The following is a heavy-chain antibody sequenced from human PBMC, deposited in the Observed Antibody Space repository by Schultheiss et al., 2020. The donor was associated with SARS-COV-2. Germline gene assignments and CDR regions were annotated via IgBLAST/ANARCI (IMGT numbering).Heavy chain of an antibody. D-gene: IGHD3-9*01. CDR1: GFTFSSYA. CDR2: ISYDGSNK. V-gene: IGHV3-30*04. J-gene: IGHJ4*02. Sequence: GESLKISCAASGFTFSSYAMHWVRQAPGKGLEWVVVISYDGSNKYYADSVKGRFTISRDNSKNTLYLQMNSLRAEDTAVYYCARDPQLRYFDWSFDYWGQGTLVTVSS. CDR3: ARDPQLRYFDWSFDY.